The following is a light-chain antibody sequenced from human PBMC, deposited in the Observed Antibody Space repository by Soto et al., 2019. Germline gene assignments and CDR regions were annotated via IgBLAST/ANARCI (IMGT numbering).Light chain of an antibody. CDR2: GAS. CDR3: QQYDDWLRLT. Sequence: EVVMTQSPATLSVSPGERVTLSCRASQSVRSNLAWYQQKPGQSPRLLIYGASTRATGIPARFSGSGSGTEFTLTISSLQSEDFAVYFCQQYDDWLRLTFGGGTKVDIK. V-gene: IGKV3-15*01. CDR1: QSVRSN. J-gene: IGKJ4*01.